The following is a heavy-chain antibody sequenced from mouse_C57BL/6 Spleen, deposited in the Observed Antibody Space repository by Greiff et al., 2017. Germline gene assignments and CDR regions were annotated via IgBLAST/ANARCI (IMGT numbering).Heavy chain of an antibody. D-gene: IGHD2-2*01. V-gene: IGHV1-80*01. CDR3: ARSAHYGYGYYFDY. CDR2: IYPGDGDT. Sequence: QVQLKQSGAELVKPGASVKISCKASGYAFSSYWMNWVKQRPGKGLEWIGQIYPGDGDTNYNGKFKGKATLTADKSSSTAYMQLSSLTSEDSAVYFCARSAHYGYGYYFDYWGQGTTLTVSS. CDR1: GYAFSSYW. J-gene: IGHJ2*01.